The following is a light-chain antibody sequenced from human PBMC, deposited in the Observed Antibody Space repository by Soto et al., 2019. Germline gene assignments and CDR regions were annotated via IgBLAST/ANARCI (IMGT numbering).Light chain of an antibody. J-gene: IGKJ4*01. Sequence: DIQMTQSPSSLSASVGDSVTITCRASQGINKFLAWFQQKPGTAPKSLISTASRLLSGVPSRLSGSGPGTRFTLTINYLQPEDLARYYCQQYESFPLSFVGGTRVEIK. CDR1: QGINKF. CDR2: TAS. CDR3: QQYESFPLS. V-gene: IGKV1-16*01.